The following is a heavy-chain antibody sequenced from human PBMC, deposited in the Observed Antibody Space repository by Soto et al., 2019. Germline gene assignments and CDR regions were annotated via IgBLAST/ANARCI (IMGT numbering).Heavy chain of an antibody. D-gene: IGHD6-25*01. CDR3: AKDLGDSSADDGADY. J-gene: IGHJ4*02. V-gene: IGHV3-30*18. CDR1: GFTFSTYD. CDR2: ISSDGSNE. Sequence: QVQLVESGGGVVQPGRSLRLSCAASGFTFSTYDMHWVRQAPGKGLEWVAVISSDGSNEYYADSVKGRFTISRDNSKNTLYVQMNSLRAVDTAVYYCAKDLGDSSADDGADYWGQGTLVTVSS.